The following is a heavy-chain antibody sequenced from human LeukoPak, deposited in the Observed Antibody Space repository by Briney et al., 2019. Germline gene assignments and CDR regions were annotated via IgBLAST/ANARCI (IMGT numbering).Heavy chain of an antibody. V-gene: IGHV4-34*01. CDR1: GGSFSGYY. Sequence: SETLSLTCAVYGGSFSGYYWSWIRQPPGKGLEWIGEINHSGSTNYNPSLKSRVTISVDTSKNQFSLELSSVTAADAAVYYCARGPIFYDYVWGSYRYNWFDPWGQGTLVTVSS. J-gene: IGHJ5*02. CDR2: INHSGST. CDR3: ARGPIFYDYVWGSYRYNWFDP. D-gene: IGHD3-16*02.